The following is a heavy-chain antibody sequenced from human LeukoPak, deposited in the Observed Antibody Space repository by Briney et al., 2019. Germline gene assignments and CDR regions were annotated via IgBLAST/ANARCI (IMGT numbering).Heavy chain of an antibody. V-gene: IGHV3-23*01. CDR1: GFTFSSYA. Sequence: GGSLRLSCAASGFTFSSYAMSWVRQAPGKGLEWVSAISGSGGSTYYADSVKGRFTISRDNSKNTLYLQMNSLRAEDTAVYYCAKDLSYNGWYPPNNWFDPWGQGTLVTVSS. D-gene: IGHD6-19*01. CDR3: AKDLSYNGWYPPNNWFDP. CDR2: ISGSGGST. J-gene: IGHJ5*02.